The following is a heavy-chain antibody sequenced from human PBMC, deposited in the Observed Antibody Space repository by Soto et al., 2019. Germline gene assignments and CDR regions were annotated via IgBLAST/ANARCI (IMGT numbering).Heavy chain of an antibody. CDR3: ARAWEEADYGDYGVVGDY. CDR2: IYYSGST. J-gene: IGHJ4*02. Sequence: PSETLSLTCTVSGGSISSGDYYWSWIRQPPGKCLEWIGYIYYSGSTYYNPSLKSRVTISVDTSKNQFSLKLSSVTAADTAVYYCARAWEEADYGDYGVVGDYWGQGTLVTVYS. V-gene: IGHV4-30-4*01. D-gene: IGHD4-17*01. CDR1: GGSISSGDYY.